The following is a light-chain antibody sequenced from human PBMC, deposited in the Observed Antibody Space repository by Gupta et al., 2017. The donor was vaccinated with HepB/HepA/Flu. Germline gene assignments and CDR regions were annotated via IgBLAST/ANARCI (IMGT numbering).Light chain of an antibody. CDR3: QQSYSTPYT. V-gene: IGKV1-39*01. CDR2: AAS. Sequence: DIQMTQSPSSLSASIGDRVTLTCRASQSISSYLHWYQVKPGKAPKVLIYAASTLQSGVPSRFSGSGSGTDFTLTISSLQREDFATYYCQQSYSTPYTFGQGAKLEIK. CDR1: QSISSY. J-gene: IGKJ2*01.